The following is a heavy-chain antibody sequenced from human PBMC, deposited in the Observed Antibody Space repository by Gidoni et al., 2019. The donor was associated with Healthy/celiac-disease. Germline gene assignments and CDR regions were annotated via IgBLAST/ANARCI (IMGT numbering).Heavy chain of an antibody. V-gene: IGHV1-18*01. Sequence: QVQLVQSGAEVTQPGASLKVSCKASGYTFTSYGISRGRQAPGQGLELMGWISAYNGNTNYAQKLQGRVTMTTDTSTSTAYMELRSLRSDDTAVYYCARPRSYSGSSILDYYYYGMDVWGQGTTVTVSS. CDR1: GYTFTSYG. CDR3: ARPRSYSGSSILDYYYYGMDV. J-gene: IGHJ6*02. CDR2: ISAYNGNT. D-gene: IGHD1-26*01.